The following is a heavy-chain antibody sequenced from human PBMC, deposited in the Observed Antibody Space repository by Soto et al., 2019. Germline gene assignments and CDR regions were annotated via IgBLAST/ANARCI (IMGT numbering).Heavy chain of an antibody. V-gene: IGHV3-7*01. CDR2: IDADGREK. D-gene: IGHD3-10*01. J-gene: IGHJ3*01. CDR3: SRATSPRNGNTWFDCLDL. Sequence: EMQLVESGGGLVQPGGSLRLSCAASGFTSSSYWLTWVRQAPGNGLEWVANIDADGREKHYVDSVEGRFTISRDNAKNSVYLQINSLRGEDTAVYYCSRATSPRNGNTWFDCLDLWGQGTVVTFSS. CDR1: GFTSSSYW.